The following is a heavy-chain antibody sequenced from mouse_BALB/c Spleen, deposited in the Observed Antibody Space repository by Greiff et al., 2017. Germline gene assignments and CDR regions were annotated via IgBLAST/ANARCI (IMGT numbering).Heavy chain of an antibody. CDR3: AREGYRYDAWFAY. J-gene: IGHJ3*01. D-gene: IGHD2-14*01. CDR2: ISYDGSN. V-gene: IGHV3-6*02. Sequence: DVQLQESGPGLVKPSQSLSLTCSVTGYSITSGYYWNWIRQFPGNKLEWMGYISYDGSNNYNPSLKNRISITRDTSKNQFFLKLNSVTTEDTATYYCAREGYRYDAWFAYWGQGTLVTVSA. CDR1: GYSITSGYY.